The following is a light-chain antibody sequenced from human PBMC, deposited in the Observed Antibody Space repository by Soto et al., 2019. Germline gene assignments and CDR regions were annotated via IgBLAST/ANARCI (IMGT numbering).Light chain of an antibody. J-gene: IGKJ4*01. CDR2: ATS. CDR3: QQTKGFPLT. Sequence: EIVLTQSPGTLSLSPGERATLSCRASQSVSRTYLAWYQQKPVQAPRLLIYATSTLQSGVPSRFSASGSGTYFILTVGGLQPEDAATYYCQQTKGFPLTFGQGTKVDIK. V-gene: IGKV3-20*01. CDR1: QSVSRTY.